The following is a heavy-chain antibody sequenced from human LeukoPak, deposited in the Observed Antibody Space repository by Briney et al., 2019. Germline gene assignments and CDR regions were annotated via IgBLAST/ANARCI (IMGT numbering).Heavy chain of an antibody. CDR1: GYTFIDYT. CDR2: INGGSGNT. J-gene: IGHJ4*02. Sequence: ASVKVSCKASGYTFIDYTMHWLRQAPGQRLDWMGWINGGSGNTKYSPEFQGRVTITRDTSASTGHMELSSLRSEDTAVYYCASLSSGWSHLDYWGQGTLVTVSS. V-gene: IGHV1-3*01. D-gene: IGHD6-19*01. CDR3: ASLSSGWSHLDY.